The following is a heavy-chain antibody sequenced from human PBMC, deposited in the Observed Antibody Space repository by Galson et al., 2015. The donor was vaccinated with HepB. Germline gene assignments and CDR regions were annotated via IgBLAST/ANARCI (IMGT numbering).Heavy chain of an antibody. CDR2: IRATDPST. D-gene: IGHD2-15*01. CDR3: AKGGFTSSFDS. J-gene: IGHJ5*01. CDR1: GFTFSSYS. V-gene: IGHV3-23*01. Sequence: SLRLSCAASGFTFSSYSMTWVRQAPGKGLQWVSTIRATDPSTFYTDSVRGRFTISRDNSKNTLYLQMNDLRGEDTAIYYCAKGGFTSSFDSWGQGTLVTVSS.